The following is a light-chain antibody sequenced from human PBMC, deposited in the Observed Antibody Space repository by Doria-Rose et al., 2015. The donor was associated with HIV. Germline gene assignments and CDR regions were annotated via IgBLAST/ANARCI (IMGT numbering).Light chain of an antibody. CDR3: QQYGSSPTT. V-gene: IGKV3-20*01. J-gene: IGKJ5*01. Sequence: TQSPGTLSLSPGERATLSCRASQSVSRSYLAWYQQKPGLAPRLLIYDASSRATGIPDRFSGSGSGTDFTLIISRLEPEDFGAYYCQQYGSSPTTFGQGTRLEIK. CDR2: DAS. CDR1: QSVSRSY.